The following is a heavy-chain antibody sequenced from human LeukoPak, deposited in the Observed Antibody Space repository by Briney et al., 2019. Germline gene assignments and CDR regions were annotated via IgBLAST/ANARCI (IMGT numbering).Heavy chain of an antibody. CDR1: GFTFSNYA. CDR3: ARAWDYYDSSGYYYDAFDI. Sequence: GGSLRLSCAASGFTFSNYAMNWVRQAPGKGLEWVSSISSSSSYIYYADSVKGRFTISRDNAKNSLYLQMNSLRAEDTAVYYCARAWDYYDSSGYYYDAFDIWGQGTMVTVSS. V-gene: IGHV3-21*01. CDR2: ISSSSSYI. J-gene: IGHJ3*02. D-gene: IGHD3-22*01.